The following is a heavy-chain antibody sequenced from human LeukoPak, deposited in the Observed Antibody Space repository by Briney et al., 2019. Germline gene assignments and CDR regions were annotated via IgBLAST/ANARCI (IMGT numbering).Heavy chain of an antibody. J-gene: IGHJ4*02. CDR3: ASLYCSSTSCRFDY. D-gene: IGHD2-2*01. V-gene: IGHV3-48*04. CDR1: GFTFSIYS. CDR2: ISSSSNII. Sequence: GGSLRLSCAASGFTFSIYSMNWVRQAPGKGLEWVSYISSSSNIIYYADSVKGRFTISGDNAKNSLYLQMNSLRAEDTAVYYCASLYCSSTSCRFDYWGQGTLVTVSS.